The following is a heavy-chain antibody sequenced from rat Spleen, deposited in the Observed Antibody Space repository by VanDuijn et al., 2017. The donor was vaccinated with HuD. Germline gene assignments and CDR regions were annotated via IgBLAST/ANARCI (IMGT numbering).Heavy chain of an antibody. Sequence: QVQLKESGPGLVQPSQTLSLTCTVSGFSLIRYNVHWVRQPPGKGLEWMGRMNYNGDTSYNSALKSRLSITRDTSRSQVFLEMNSLQTEDRATYYCVREWGHNNSGYFDHWGQGVMVTVSS. J-gene: IGHJ2*01. D-gene: IGHD1-10*01. CDR2: MNYNGDT. CDR1: GFSLIRYN. V-gene: IGHV2-63*01. CDR3: VREWGHNNSGYFDH.